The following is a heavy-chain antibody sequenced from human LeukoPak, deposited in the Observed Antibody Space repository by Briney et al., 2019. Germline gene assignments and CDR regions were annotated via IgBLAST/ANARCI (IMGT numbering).Heavy chain of an antibody. Sequence: SETLSLTCIVSGGSVNSGSNYWNWVRQPPGKGLEWIGYISYSGSTNYNPTLKSRVTISVDTSKNQFSLKLSSVTAADAAVYYCARVPYSSSWPGFDPWGQGTLVTVSS. D-gene: IGHD6-13*01. J-gene: IGHJ5*02. V-gene: IGHV4-61*01. CDR3: ARVPYSSSWPGFDP. CDR2: ISYSGST. CDR1: GGSVNSGSNY.